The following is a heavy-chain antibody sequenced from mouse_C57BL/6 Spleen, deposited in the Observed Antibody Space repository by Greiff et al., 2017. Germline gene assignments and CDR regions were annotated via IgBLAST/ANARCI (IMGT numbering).Heavy chain of an antibody. J-gene: IGHJ1*03. CDR1: GYTFTSYW. D-gene: IGHD2-1*01. CDR3: ARYGNNPYWYFDV. CDR2: IDPSDSET. V-gene: IGHV1-52*01. Sequence: VQLQQPGAELVRPGSSVKMSCKASGYTFTSYWMHWVKQRPIQGLEWIGNIDPSDSETHYNQKFKDKATLTVAKSSSTAYRQVSSLTSEDSSVYYCARYGNNPYWYFDVWGTGTTVTVSS.